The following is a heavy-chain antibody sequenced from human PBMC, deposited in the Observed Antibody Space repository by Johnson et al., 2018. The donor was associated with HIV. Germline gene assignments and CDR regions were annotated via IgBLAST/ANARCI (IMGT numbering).Heavy chain of an antibody. Sequence: MLLVESGGGLVKAGGSLRLSCAASGLTFTNAWMNWVRQAPGKGLEWAGRIKRKTDGGTTDYAAPVKGRFTISRDDSKNTLYLQMNSLKTEDTAVYYCTTSYCGGDCYPSGGAFDIWGQGTMVTVSS. CDR1: GLTFTNAW. D-gene: IGHD2-21*01. J-gene: IGHJ3*02. CDR3: TTSYCGGDCYPSGGAFDI. CDR2: IKRKTDGGTT. V-gene: IGHV3-15*01.